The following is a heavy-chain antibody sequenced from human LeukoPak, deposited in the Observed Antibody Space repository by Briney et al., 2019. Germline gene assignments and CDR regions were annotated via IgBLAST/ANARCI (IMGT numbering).Heavy chain of an antibody. J-gene: IGHJ4*02. CDR1: GGSISSIYYA. V-gene: IGHV4-39*07. Sequence: SETLSLTCTVSGGSISSIYYAWGWIRQPPGKGLEWIGSIFYSENTYYNPSLKSRVTMSVDTSKNQFSLKLSSVTAADTAMYYCASLYGSGFSFDYWGQGTLVTVSS. CDR3: ASLYGSGFSFDY. CDR2: IFYSENT. D-gene: IGHD3-10*01.